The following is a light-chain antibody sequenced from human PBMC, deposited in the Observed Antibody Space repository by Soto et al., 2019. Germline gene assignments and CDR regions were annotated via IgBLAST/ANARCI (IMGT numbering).Light chain of an antibody. CDR1: QGIADA. CDR3: QQVNSYPLT. V-gene: IGKV1-13*02. Sequence: AIQLTQSPSSLSASIGDRVTITCRANQGIADALAWYQHKPGKAPKSLIYDASKLESGVPSRFSGSGSGTDFTLSISSLQAEDLATDDGQQVNSYPLTSGGGTKVESK. J-gene: IGKJ4*01. CDR2: DAS.